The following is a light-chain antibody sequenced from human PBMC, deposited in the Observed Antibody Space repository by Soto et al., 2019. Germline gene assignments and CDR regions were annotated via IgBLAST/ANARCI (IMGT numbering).Light chain of an antibody. J-gene: IGKJ4*01. V-gene: IGKV1-39*01. CDR1: QSISSY. CDR3: QQSSSFPFT. Sequence: DIQMTQSPSSLSASVGDRVTIPCRASQSISSYLNWYQQKPGKAPKLLIYAASNLQSGVPSRFSGSQSGTDFTLTISSLQPEDFATYSCQQSSSFPFTFGGGTKVEIK. CDR2: AAS.